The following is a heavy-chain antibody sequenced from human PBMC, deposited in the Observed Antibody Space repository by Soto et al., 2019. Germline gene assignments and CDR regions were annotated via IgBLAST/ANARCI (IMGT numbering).Heavy chain of an antibody. Sequence: DVQLVESGGVVVQPGGSLRLSCAASGFTFNDYTMHWVRQAPGKGLEWVSLISWDGGTTYYADSVKGRFTISRDNSKNSLYLQMNSLTTEDTAFYYCAKDMGGIAPYYFDYWGQGTLVTVSS. V-gene: IGHV3-43*01. CDR2: ISWDGGTT. CDR1: GFTFNDYT. J-gene: IGHJ4*02. CDR3: AKDMGGIAPYYFDY. D-gene: IGHD6-13*01.